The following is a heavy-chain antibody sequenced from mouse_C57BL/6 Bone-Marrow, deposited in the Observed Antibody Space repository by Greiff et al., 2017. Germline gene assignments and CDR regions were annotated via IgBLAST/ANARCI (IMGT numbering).Heavy chain of an antibody. J-gene: IGHJ1*03. CDR1: GYTFTSYW. D-gene: IGHD2-5*01. CDR2: IYPGSGST. CDR3: ARPYYSNYWYFDV. Sequence: VQLQQPGAELVKPGASVKMSCKASGYTFTSYWITWVKQRPGQGLEWIGDIYPGSGSTNYNEKFKSKATLTVDTSSSTAYIQLSSLTSEESAVYYCARPYYSNYWYFDVWGTGTTVTVSS. V-gene: IGHV1-55*01.